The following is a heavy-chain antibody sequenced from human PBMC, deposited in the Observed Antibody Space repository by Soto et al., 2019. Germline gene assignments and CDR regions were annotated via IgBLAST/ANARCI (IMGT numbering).Heavy chain of an antibody. CDR2: INPNSGAT. D-gene: IGHD4-17*01. V-gene: IGHV1-2*04. J-gene: IGHJ3*02. Sequence: ASVKVSCKASGYTFTGYYMYWVRQAPGQGLEWMGWINPNSGATNYAQKFQDCVTMTRDTSISTAYMELSRLRSDDTAVYYCARDWGDYIRFDAFEIWGQGTMVTVSS. CDR1: GYTFTGYY. CDR3: ARDWGDYIRFDAFEI.